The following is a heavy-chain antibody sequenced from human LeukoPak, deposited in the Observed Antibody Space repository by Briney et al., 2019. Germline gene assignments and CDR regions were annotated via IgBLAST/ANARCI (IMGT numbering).Heavy chain of an antibody. Sequence: GGSLRLSCAASGFTFSSYSMNWVRQAPGKGLEWVSSISSSSSYIYYADSVKGRFTISRDNAKNSLYLQMNSLRAEDTALYYCAKANWDDAFDIWGQGTMVTVSS. CDR1: GFTFSSYS. CDR3: AKANWDDAFDI. D-gene: IGHD7-27*01. J-gene: IGHJ3*02. V-gene: IGHV3-21*04. CDR2: ISSSSSYI.